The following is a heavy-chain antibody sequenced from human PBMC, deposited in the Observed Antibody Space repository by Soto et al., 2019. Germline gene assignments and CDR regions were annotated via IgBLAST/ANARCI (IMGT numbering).Heavy chain of an antibody. CDR2: ISGTGDTT. J-gene: IGHJ4*02. CDR1: GFTFTNFA. D-gene: IGHD2-2*01. CDR3: AKGYCSSTSCSFDY. Sequence: GSLRLSCAASGFTFTNFAMNWVRQAPGKGLEWVSVISGTGDTTYNADSVKGRSTISRDNSMNTAFLQMNSLRAEDTALYYCAKGYCSSTSCSFDYWGQGTLVTVSS. V-gene: IGHV3-23*01.